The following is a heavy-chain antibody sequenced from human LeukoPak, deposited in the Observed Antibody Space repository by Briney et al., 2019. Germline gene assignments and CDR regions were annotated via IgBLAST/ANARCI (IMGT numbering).Heavy chain of an antibody. CDR1: GFTFSNAW. J-gene: IGHJ6*02. CDR3: TRAVESAGRYYYYYGMDV. CDR2: IKSKTDGTTT. D-gene: IGHD6-6*01. Sequence: GGSLRLSCAASGFTFSNAWMSWVRQAPGKGLEWVGRIKSKTDGTTTDYAAPVKGRFTISRDDSKNTLYLQMNSLRTEDTAVYYCTRAVESAGRYYYYYGMDVWGQGTTVTVSS. V-gene: IGHV3-15*01.